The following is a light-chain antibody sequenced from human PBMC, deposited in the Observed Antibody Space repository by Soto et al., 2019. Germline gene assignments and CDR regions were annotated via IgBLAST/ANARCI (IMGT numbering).Light chain of an antibody. CDR2: STN. CDR3: VLDMGSGAWV. V-gene: IGLV8-61*01. CDR1: SGSVSTSYY. J-gene: IGLJ3*02. Sequence: QAVVTQEPSFSVSPGRTVTLTCGLSSGSVSTSYYPSWYQQTPGQAPRTLIYSTNTRSSGVPDRFSGSILGNKAALTITGAQADDESDYYCVLDMGSGAWVFGGGTKLTVL.